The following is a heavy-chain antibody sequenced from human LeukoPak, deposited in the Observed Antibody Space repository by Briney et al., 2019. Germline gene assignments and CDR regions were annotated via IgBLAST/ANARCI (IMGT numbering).Heavy chain of an antibody. CDR2: IYYSGST. J-gene: IGHJ5*02. V-gene: IGHV4-39*07. Sequence: PSETLSLTSAVYGGSFSSYYWGWIRQPPGKGLGWIGSIYYSGSTYYNPSLRSRVSISVDTSKNQFSLKLSSVTAADTAVCYCARDRPRGYSGYDACGQGTPVTVSS. CDR1: GGSFSSYY. CDR3: ARDRPRGYSGYDA. D-gene: IGHD5-12*01.